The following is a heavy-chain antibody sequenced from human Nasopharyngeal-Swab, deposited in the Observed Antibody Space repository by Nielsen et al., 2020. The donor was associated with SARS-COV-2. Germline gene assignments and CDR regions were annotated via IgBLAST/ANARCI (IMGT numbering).Heavy chain of an antibody. J-gene: IGHJ5*02. V-gene: IGHV4-59*13. CDR1: GASISYYY. CDR2: IYYSGTS. CDR3: ARGIGTELPEFHIWFDH. D-gene: IGHD1-14*01. Sequence: SQTLSLTCTLSGASISYYYWNWIRQLPGKGLEWSGYIYYSGTSNYTPSLKSRVTISVDTSKNQFILNLSSVTASDTAVYYCARGIGTELPEFHIWFDHWGQGTLVTVSS.